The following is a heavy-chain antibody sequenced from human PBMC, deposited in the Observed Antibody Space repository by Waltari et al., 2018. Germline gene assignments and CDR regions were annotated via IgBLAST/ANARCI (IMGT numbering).Heavy chain of an antibody. Sequence: QVQLVQSGAEVKKPGASVKVSCKVSGYTLTELSMHWVRQAPGKGLEWMGGFDPEEGETIYAKKFQGRFTISRDNSKNTLYLQMGSLRAEDMAVYYCARDAGSYYDSNGYGVIDYWGQGTLVTVSS. J-gene: IGHJ4*02. CDR1: GYTLTELS. CDR2: FDPEEGET. CDR3: ARDAGSYYDSNGYGVIDY. D-gene: IGHD3-22*01. V-gene: IGHV1-24*01.